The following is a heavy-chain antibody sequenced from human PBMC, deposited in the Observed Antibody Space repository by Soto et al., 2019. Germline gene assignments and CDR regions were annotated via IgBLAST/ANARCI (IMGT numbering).Heavy chain of an antibody. CDR3: ARGLVGSGCHYGMAV. J-gene: IGHJ6*02. V-gene: IGHV5-51*01. CDR2: IYPGDSDT. CDR1: GYSFTSYW. Sequence: PGESLKICCKGSGYSFTSYWIGWVRQMPGKGLEWMGIIYPGDSDTRYSPSFQGQVTISADKSISTAYLQWSSLKASDTAMYYCARGLVGSGCHYGMAVWGQGTTVTVSS. D-gene: IGHD6-19*01.